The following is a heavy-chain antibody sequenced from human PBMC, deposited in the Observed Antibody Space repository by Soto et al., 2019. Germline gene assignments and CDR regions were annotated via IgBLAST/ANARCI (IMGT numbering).Heavy chain of an antibody. J-gene: IGHJ4*02. CDR1: GFTFSNAW. Sequence: GGSLRLSCAASGFTFSNAWMSWVRQAPGKGLEWVGRIKSKTDGGTTDYAAPVKGRFTISRDDSKNTLYLQMNSLKTEDTAVYYCTTDQYGDYDEFSAFDYWGQGTLVTVSS. V-gene: IGHV3-15*01. CDR3: TTDQYGDYDEFSAFDY. D-gene: IGHD4-17*01. CDR2: IKSKTDGGTT.